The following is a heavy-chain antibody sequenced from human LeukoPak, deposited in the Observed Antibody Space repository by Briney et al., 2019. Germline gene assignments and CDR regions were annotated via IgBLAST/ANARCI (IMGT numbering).Heavy chain of an antibody. CDR1: GFIFSSQW. CDR2: VNQGGTEK. Sequence: GGSLRLSCAASGFIFSSQWMGWVRQAPGKGLEWVANVNQGGTEKFYVDSVKGRFTISRDNAKNSLYLQMNSLRAEDTAVYYCARFYGDYLDYWGQGTLVTVSS. CDR3: ARFYGDYLDY. D-gene: IGHD4-17*01. J-gene: IGHJ4*02. V-gene: IGHV3-7*01.